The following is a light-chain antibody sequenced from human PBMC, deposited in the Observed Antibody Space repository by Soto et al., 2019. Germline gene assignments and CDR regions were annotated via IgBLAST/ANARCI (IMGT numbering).Light chain of an antibody. CDR1: QAVNTR. Sequence: EIVLTQSPATLSSFPGDRVTLSCRASQAVNTRLAWYQHRPGQAPRLLIYLASNRAAGVPARFSGSGSGTDFTLTISDVEPEDVAVYYCQERGRWPRAAFGGGTRVDIK. V-gene: IGKV3D-11*01. CDR3: QERGRWPRAA. J-gene: IGKJ4*01. CDR2: LAS.